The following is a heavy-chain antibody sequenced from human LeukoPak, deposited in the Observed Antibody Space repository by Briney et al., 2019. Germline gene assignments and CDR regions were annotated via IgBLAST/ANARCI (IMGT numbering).Heavy chain of an antibody. CDR3: AKDQTSGSYPIFDY. J-gene: IGHJ4*02. D-gene: IGHD1-26*01. CDR1: GFTFDDYA. V-gene: IGHV3-9*01. Sequence: GGSLRLSCAASGFTFDDYAMHWVRQAPGKGLEWVSGISWSSGSIGYADSVKGRSTISRDNAKNSLYLLMNSLRAEDTALYYCAKDQTSGSYPIFDYWGQGTLVTVSS. CDR2: ISWSSGSI.